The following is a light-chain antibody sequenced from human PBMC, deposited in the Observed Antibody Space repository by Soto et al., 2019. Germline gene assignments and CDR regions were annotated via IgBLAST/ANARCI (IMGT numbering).Light chain of an antibody. Sequence: EIVMTQSPATLSVSPGERATLSCRARQSVSSNLAWYQQKPGQAHRLLIYGASTRATGIPARFSGSGSGTEFTLTISSLQSEDCAVYYCQQYNNWYTFGQGTKLEIK. V-gene: IGKV3-15*01. CDR3: QQYNNWYT. CDR2: GAS. J-gene: IGKJ2*01. CDR1: QSVSSN.